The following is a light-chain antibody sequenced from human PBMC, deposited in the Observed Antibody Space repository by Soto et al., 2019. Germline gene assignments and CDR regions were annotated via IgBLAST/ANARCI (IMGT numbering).Light chain of an antibody. CDR3: QSYDSSLSGSV. CDR1: SSNLGSNS. J-gene: IGLJ1*01. Sequence: QSVLTQPPSASGTPGQRVIISCSGSSSNLGSNSGNWYQQLPGTAPKLLIYNTYQRPLGVPDRFSGSKSGTSASLAISGLQSEDEGDYYCQSYDSSLSGSVFGTGTKLTVL. V-gene: IGLV1-44*01. CDR2: NTY.